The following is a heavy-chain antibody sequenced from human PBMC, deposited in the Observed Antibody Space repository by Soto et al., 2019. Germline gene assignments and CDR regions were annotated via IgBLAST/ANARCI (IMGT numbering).Heavy chain of an antibody. CDR1: GFTFSSYA. J-gene: IGHJ4*02. D-gene: IGHD3-22*01. CDR2: ISGSGGST. Sequence: PGGSLRLSCAASGFTFSSYAMSWVRQAPGKGLEWVSAISGSGGSTYYADSVKGRFTISRDNSKNTLYLQMNSLRAEDTAVYYCAKKGYYYDSSGPTYYFDYWGQGTLVTVSS. V-gene: IGHV3-23*01. CDR3: AKKGYYYDSSGPTYYFDY.